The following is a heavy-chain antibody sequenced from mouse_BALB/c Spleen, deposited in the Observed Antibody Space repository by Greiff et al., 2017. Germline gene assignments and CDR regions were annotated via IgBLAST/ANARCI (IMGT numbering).Heavy chain of an antibody. CDR2: INPSSGYT. CDR3: ARDGYYFDY. J-gene: IGHJ2*01. D-gene: IGHD2-3*01. V-gene: IGHV1-4*01. CDR1: GYTFTSYT. Sequence: VKLMESGAELARPGASVKMSCKASGYTFTSYTMHWVKQRPGQGLEWIGYINPSSGYTNYNQKFKDKATLTADKSSSTAYMQLSSLTSEDSAVYYCARDGYYFDYWGQGTTLTVSS.